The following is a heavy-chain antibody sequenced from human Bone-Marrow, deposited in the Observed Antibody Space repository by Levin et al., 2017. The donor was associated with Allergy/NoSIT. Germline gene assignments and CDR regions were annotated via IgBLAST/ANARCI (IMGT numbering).Heavy chain of an antibody. CDR1: GFTFGDYA. D-gene: IGHD5-12*01. J-gene: IGHJ4*02. CDR2: IRSTAHGGTA. CDR3: SRDFQYSGSDPLY. Sequence: QSGGSLRLSCTASGFTFGDYAMSWFRQAPGKGLEWVGFIRSTAHGGTAAYAASVIGRFTISRDDSKSIAYLQMNSLITEDTAVYYCSRDFQYSGSDPLYWGQGTLVTVSS. V-gene: IGHV3-49*03.